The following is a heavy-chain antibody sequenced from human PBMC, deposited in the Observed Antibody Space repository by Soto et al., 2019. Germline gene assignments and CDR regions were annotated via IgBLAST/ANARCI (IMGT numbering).Heavy chain of an antibody. Sequence: GESLKISCKASGYNFTAFWIHWVRQMPGKGLEWLGKIDPSDSYTNYSPSFEGHVTISTDNSISTAYLQWSSLRASDTALYFCARVHKNWFDSWAQGTMVTVS. CDR3: ARVHKNWFDS. CDR1: GYNFTAFW. J-gene: IGHJ5*01. CDR2: IDPSDSYT. V-gene: IGHV5-10-1*01.